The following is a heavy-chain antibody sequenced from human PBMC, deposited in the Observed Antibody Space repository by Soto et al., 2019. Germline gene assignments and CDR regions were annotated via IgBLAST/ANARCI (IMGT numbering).Heavy chain of an antibody. D-gene: IGHD1-26*01. CDR2: ISYDASNK. J-gene: IGHJ6*02. CDR1: GFSFSNYA. V-gene: IGHV3-30-3*01. Sequence: QVQLVESGGGVVQPGRYLRLSCAASGFSFSNYALHWVRQAPGKGLEWVAAISYDASNKYSADSVKGRFTISRDNSKNTLYLQMNSLRADDTAVYYCARDRGSESYYYYGMDVWGQGTTVTVSS. CDR3: ARDRGSESYYYYGMDV.